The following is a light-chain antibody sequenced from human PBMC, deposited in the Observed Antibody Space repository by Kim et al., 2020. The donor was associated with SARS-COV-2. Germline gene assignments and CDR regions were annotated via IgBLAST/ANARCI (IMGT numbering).Light chain of an antibody. CDR1: QSLSTSL. Sequence: EIVLTQSPGTLSLSPGDRVTLSCRASQSLSTSLLAWYQQKPGQAPRLLIYGASSRATGIPDRFSGSGSGTDFTLTISRLEPEDFAVYYCQQFGTAEMTFGQGTKVDIK. CDR3: QQFGTAEMT. V-gene: IGKV3-20*01. J-gene: IGKJ1*01. CDR2: GAS.